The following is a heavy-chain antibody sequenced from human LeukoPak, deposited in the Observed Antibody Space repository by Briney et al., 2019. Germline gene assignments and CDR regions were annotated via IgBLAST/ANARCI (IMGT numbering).Heavy chain of an antibody. CDR1: GFTFSSYS. D-gene: IGHD5-24*01. V-gene: IGHV3-21*01. J-gene: IGHJ4*02. CDR2: ISSSSSYI. CDR3: ARGRTWESSEIETIDY. Sequence: GGSLRLSCAASGFTFSSYSMNWVRQAPGKGLEWVSSISSSSSYIYYADSVKGRFTISRDNAKNSLYLQMNSLRAEDTAVYYCARGRTWESSEIETIDYWGQGTLVTVSS.